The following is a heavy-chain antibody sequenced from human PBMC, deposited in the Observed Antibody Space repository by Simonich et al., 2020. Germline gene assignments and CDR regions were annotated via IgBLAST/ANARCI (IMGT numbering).Heavy chain of an antibody. CDR2: SNPNSGGT. CDR1: GYTFTGYY. Sequence: QVQLVQSGAEVKKPGASVKVSCKASGYTFTGYYMHWGRQAPGQGLEWMGRSNPNSGGTNYAQKFQGRVTMTRDTSISTAYRGLSRLRSDDTAVYYCARVFREYSSSSGAFDIWGQGTMVTVSS. CDR3: ARVFREYSSSSGAFDI. J-gene: IGHJ3*02. D-gene: IGHD6-6*01. V-gene: IGHV1-2*06.